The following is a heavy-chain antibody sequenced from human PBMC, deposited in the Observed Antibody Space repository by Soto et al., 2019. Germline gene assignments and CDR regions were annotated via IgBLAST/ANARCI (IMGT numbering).Heavy chain of an antibody. Sequence: ASVKVSCKASGGTFSSYTISWVRQAPGQGLEWMGRIIPILGIANYAQKFQGRVTITADKSTSTAYMELSSLRSEDTAVYYCARGSTMIVVAPLDYWGQGTLVTVSS. CDR3: ARGSTMIVVAPLDY. D-gene: IGHD3-22*01. CDR1: GGTFSSYT. V-gene: IGHV1-69*02. J-gene: IGHJ4*02. CDR2: IIPILGIA.